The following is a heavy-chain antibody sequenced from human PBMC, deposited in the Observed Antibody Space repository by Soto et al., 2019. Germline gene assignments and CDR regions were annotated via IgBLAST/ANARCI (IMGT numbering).Heavy chain of an antibody. CDR2: LGAARDP. CDR1: GFSFRDYD. J-gene: IGHJ6*02. Sequence: EVQLVESGGGSVQPGESLRLSCAASGFSFRDYDMHWVRQRKGKGLEWVSALGAARDPYYVGSVKGRFSVSRDNAQNSLFLQMNNVRVDDTAVYFCARAYLGRLPRRADYYYAMDVWGRGPTVTVSS. D-gene: IGHD1-26*01. V-gene: IGHV3-13*05. CDR3: ARAYLGRLPRRADYYYAMDV.